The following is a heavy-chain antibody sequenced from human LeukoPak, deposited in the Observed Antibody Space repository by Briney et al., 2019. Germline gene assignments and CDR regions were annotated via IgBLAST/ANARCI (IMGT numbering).Heavy chain of an antibody. V-gene: IGHV3-30*03. Sequence: GGSLRLSCAASGFTFRDYGMHWVRQAPGKGLEWVAVISYDGSNKYYADSVKGRFTISRDNSKNTLYLQMNSLRAEDTAVYYCASDDSSGWLFDYWGQGTLVTVSS. CDR1: GFTFRDYG. J-gene: IGHJ4*02. CDR2: ISYDGSNK. CDR3: ASDDSSGWLFDY. D-gene: IGHD6-19*01.